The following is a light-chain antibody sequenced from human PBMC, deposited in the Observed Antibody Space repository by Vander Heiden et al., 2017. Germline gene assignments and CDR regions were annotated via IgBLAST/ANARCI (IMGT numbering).Light chain of an antibody. CDR1: SSDVGSYNL. V-gene: IGLV2-23*02. CDR3: CSYAGSSTTV. CDR2: EVS. J-gene: IGLJ2*01. Sequence: SALTQPASVSGSPGQSITISCTGTSSDVGSYNLVSWYQQHPGKAPKLMIYEVSKRPSGVSNRFSGSKSGNTASLTISGLQAEDEADYYCCSYAGSSTTVFGGGTKLTVL.